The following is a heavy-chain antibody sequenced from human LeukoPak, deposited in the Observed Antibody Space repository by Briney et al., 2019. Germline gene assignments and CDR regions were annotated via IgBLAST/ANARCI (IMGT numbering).Heavy chain of an antibody. Sequence: ASVKVSCKASGYTFTSYGISWVRQAPGQGLEWMGWISGYSGSANYAQKVQGRVTMTTDTSTSTAYMELRSLRSDDTAVYYCARAGVTDTEILTGYYRPETYHHFYYMDVWGRGTTVTVSS. V-gene: IGHV1-18*01. J-gene: IGHJ6*03. CDR1: GYTFTSYG. CDR3: ARAGVTDTEILTGYYRPETYHHFYYMDV. D-gene: IGHD3-9*01. CDR2: ISGYSGSA.